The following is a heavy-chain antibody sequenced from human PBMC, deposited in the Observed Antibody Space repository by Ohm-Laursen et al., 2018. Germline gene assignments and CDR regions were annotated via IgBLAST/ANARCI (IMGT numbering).Heavy chain of an antibody. CDR3: ARLLSGSSPEDY. Sequence: SLRLSCAASGFTFSDYYMTWIRQAPGKGLEWVLYITSSGSTIYYADSVKGRFTISRDNAKNSLYLQMNSLRPEDTAVYYCARLLSGSSPEDYWGQGTLVTVSS. D-gene: IGHD1-26*01. V-gene: IGHV3-11*01. CDR1: GFTFSDYY. CDR2: ITSSGSTI. J-gene: IGHJ4*02.